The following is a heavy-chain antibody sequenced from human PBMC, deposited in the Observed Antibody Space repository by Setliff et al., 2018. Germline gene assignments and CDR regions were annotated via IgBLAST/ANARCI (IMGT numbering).Heavy chain of an antibody. CDR1: GFTFSSYW. CDR3: AKEYYSDSSGYYRGPAAFDI. J-gene: IGHJ3*02. V-gene: IGHV3-21*04. D-gene: IGHD3-22*01. CDR2: ISSSSSYI. Sequence: GGSLRLSCAASGFTFSSYWMHWVRQAPGKGLVWVSSISSSSSYIYYADSVKGRFTISRDSSKNTLYLQMNGLRAEDSALYYCAKEYYSDSSGYYRGPAAFDIRGQGTVVTVSS.